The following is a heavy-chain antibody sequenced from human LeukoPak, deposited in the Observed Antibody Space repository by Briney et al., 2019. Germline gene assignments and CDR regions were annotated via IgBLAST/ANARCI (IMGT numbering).Heavy chain of an antibody. CDR3: ARHGYYFDS. J-gene: IGHJ4*02. CDR1: GGSISSGDYY. D-gene: IGHD4-17*01. V-gene: IGHV4-30-4*01. CDR2: IYYSGST. Sequence: SQTLSLTCTVSGGSISSGDYYWSWIRQPPGKGLEWIGYIYYSGSTYYNPSLKSRVTISVDTSKNQFSLQLNSVTPEDTAVYYCARHGYYFDSWGQGTLVTVSS.